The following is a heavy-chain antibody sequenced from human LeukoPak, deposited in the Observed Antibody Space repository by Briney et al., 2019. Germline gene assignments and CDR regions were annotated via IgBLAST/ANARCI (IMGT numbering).Heavy chain of an antibody. D-gene: IGHD1-1*01. CDR3: ARSVGKLNYFDY. CDR1: GFTFSSYD. CDR2: IGTAGDT. J-gene: IGHJ4*02. Sequence: GRSLRLSCAASGFTFSSYDMHWVRQATGKGLEWVSAIGTAGDTYYPGSVKGRFTISRENAKNSLYLQMNSLRAGDTAVYYCARSVGKLNYFDYWGQGTLVTVSS. V-gene: IGHV3-13*01.